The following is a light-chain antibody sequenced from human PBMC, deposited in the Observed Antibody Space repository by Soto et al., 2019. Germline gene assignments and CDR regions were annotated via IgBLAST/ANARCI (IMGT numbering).Light chain of an antibody. CDR3: HQRSNWPLMYT. J-gene: IGKJ2*01. CDR1: QSVSSY. Sequence: EIVLTQSPATLSLSPGERATLSCRASQSVSSYLAWYQQKPGQAPRLLIYDTSNRATGIPARFSGSGSGTDFTLTISSLEPEVFAVYYCHQRSNWPLMYTFGQGTKLEIK. CDR2: DTS. V-gene: IGKV3-11*01.